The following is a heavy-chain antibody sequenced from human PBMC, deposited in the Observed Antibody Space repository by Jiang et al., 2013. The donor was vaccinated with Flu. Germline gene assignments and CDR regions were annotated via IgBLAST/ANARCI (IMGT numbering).Heavy chain of an antibody. V-gene: IGHV3-7*01. Sequence: SWVRQAPGKGLEWVANIKQDGSEKYYVDSVKGRFTISRDNAKNSLYLQMNSLRAEDTAVYYCARVTYSGYDVLYFDYWGQGTLVTVSS. J-gene: IGHJ4*02. CDR3: ARVTYSGYDVLYFDY. D-gene: IGHD5-12*01. CDR2: IKQDGSEK.